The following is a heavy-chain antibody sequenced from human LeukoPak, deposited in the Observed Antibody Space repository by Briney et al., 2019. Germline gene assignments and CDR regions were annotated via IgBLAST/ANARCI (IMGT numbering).Heavy chain of an antibody. Sequence: PGGSLRLSCAASGFTFSSYGMHWVRQAPGKGLEWVANINQDGSKKYYVDSIKGRFTISRDNAKNSLYLQMNSLRAGDTAVYYCARARYDSSGYYYHDAFDIWGQGTMVTVSS. D-gene: IGHD3-22*01. CDR2: INQDGSKK. V-gene: IGHV3-7*01. CDR3: ARARYDSSGYYYHDAFDI. J-gene: IGHJ3*02. CDR1: GFTFSSYG.